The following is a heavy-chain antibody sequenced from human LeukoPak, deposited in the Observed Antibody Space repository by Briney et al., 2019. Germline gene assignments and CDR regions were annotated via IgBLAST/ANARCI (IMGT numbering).Heavy chain of an antibody. CDR1: GGSISSSSYY. CDR3: ARKDAGYDRGFDY. D-gene: IGHD5-12*01. CDR2: IYYSGST. Sequence: SETLSLTCTVSGGSISSSSYYWGWIRQPPGKGLEWIATIYYSGSTYYTPSLKSRVTISVDTSKTQFSLKLRSVTAADTAVYYCARKDAGYDRGFDYWGQGTLVTVSS. J-gene: IGHJ4*02. V-gene: IGHV4-39*01.